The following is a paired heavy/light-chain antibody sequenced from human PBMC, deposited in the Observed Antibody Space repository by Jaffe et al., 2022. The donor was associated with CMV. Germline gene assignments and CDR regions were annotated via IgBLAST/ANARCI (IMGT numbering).Heavy chain of an antibody. CDR2: IYTSGST. CDR3: AREGPGYCSGGSCYVRMTFDI. J-gene: IGHJ3*02. CDR1: GGSISSYY. D-gene: IGHD2-15*01. Sequence: QVQLQESGPGLVKPSETLSLTCTVSGGSISSYYWSWIRQPAGKGLEWIGRIYTSGSTNYNPSLKSRVTMSVDTSKNQFSLKLSSVTAADTAVYYCAREGPGYCSGGSCYVRMTFDIWGQGTMVTVSS. V-gene: IGHV4-4*07.
Light chain of an antibody. CDR2: DVS. Sequence: QSALTQPASVSGSPGQSITISCTGTSSDVGGYNYVSWYQQHPGKAPKLMIYDVSNRPSGVSNRFSGSKSGNTASLTISGLQAEDEADYYCSSYTSSSTLGWVFGGGTKLTVL. J-gene: IGLJ3*02. CDR3: SSYTSSSTLGWV. CDR1: SSDVGGYNY. V-gene: IGLV2-14*03.